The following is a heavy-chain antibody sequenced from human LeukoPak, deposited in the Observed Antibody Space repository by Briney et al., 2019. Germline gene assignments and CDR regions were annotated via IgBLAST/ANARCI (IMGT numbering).Heavy chain of an antibody. D-gene: IGHD2-2*01. CDR2: ISSSGSTI. Sequence: GGSLRLSCAASGFTFSDYYMSWIRQAPGKGLEWVSYISSSGSTIYYADSVKGRFTISRDNAKNSLYLQVNSLRAEDTAVYYCARDVVVPAAMRNKYYYYGMDVWGQGTTVTVSS. J-gene: IGHJ6*02. CDR3: ARDVVVPAAMRNKYYYYGMDV. CDR1: GFTFSDYY. V-gene: IGHV3-11*01.